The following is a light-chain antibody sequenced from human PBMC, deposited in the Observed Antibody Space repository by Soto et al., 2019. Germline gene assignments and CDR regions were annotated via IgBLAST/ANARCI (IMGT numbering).Light chain of an antibody. Sequence: DVQMTQSPSSLSASVGDRVTITCRAGQAINIYLAWYQQKPGKVPKLLIYAASTLQSGVPSRFSGSGSGTDFTLTISSLQPEDVATYYCQKYNSAPSWAFGQGTKVDIK. CDR3: QKYNSAPSWA. V-gene: IGKV1-27*01. CDR1: QAINIY. J-gene: IGKJ1*01. CDR2: AAS.